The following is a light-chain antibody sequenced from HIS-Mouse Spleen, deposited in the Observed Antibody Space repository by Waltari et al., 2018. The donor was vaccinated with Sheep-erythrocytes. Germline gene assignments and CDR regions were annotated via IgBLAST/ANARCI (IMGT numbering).Light chain of an antibody. CDR1: SSDVGGYNY. CDR3: QAWDSSTAV. J-gene: IGLJ2*01. V-gene: IGLV2-11*01. Sequence: QSALTQPRSVSGSPGQSVTISCTGTSSDVGGYNYVPWYQHPGKAPKLMIYDVSKRPSGVPERFSGSNSGNTATLTISGTQAMDEADYYCQAWDSSTAVFGGGTKLTVL. CDR2: DVS.